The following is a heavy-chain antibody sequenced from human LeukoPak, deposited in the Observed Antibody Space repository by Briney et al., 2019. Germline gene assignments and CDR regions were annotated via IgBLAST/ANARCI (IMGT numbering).Heavy chain of an antibody. V-gene: IGHV4-59*01. CDR1: GGSIASYY. Sequence: SETLSLTCTVSGGSIASYYWSWFRQPPGKRLEWIGHIYYSGSTNYNPSLKSRVSISVDTSKNQFSLRLNSVTAADTAVYYCARDHGGYYFNYWGQGTLVTVSS. CDR3: ARDHGGYYFNY. J-gene: IGHJ4*02. D-gene: IGHD3-16*01. CDR2: IYYSGST.